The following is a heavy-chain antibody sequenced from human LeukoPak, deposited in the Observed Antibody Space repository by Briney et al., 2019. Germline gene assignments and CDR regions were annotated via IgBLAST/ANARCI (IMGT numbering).Heavy chain of an antibody. D-gene: IGHD7-27*01. CDR2: ISGSGGST. V-gene: IGHV3-23*01. CDR3: AKFTGDWPPRDYFDY. Sequence: PGGSLRLSCEASGFTFSSYAMSWVRQAPGKGLEWVSSISGSGGSTYYADSVKGRFSISRDNSKNTLYLQMNSLRAEDTAVYYCAKFTGDWPPRDYFDYWGQGTLVTVSS. CDR1: GFTFSSYA. J-gene: IGHJ4*02.